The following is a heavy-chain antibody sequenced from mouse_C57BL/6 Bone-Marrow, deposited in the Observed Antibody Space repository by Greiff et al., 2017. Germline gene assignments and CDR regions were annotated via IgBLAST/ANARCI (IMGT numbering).Heavy chain of an antibody. Sequence: VQGVESGAELAKPGASVKLSCKASGYTFTSYWMHWVKQRPGQGLEWIGYINPSSGYTTYNQKFKDKATLTADESSSTASMQLSSLTYEDSAVYYCARGGYDYWGQGTTLTVSS. CDR2: INPSSGYT. V-gene: IGHV1-7*01. CDR3: ARGGYDY. D-gene: IGHD2-2*01. J-gene: IGHJ2*01. CDR1: GYTFTSYW.